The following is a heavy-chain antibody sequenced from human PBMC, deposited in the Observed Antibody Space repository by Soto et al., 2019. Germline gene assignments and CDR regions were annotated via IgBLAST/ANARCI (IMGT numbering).Heavy chain of an antibody. CDR3: ARSGRVVPFDY. CDR1: GGSISSYY. CDR2: IYYSGST. J-gene: IGHJ4*02. V-gene: IGHV4-59*01. Sequence: PSETLSLTCTVSGGSISSYYWSWIRQPPGKGLEWIGYIYYSGSTNYNPSLKSRVIISVDTSKNQFSLKLSSVTAADTAVYYCARSGRVVPFDYWGQGTLVTVSS. D-gene: IGHD2-21*01.